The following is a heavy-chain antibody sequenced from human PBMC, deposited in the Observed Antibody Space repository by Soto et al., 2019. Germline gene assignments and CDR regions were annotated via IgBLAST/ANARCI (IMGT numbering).Heavy chain of an antibody. CDR2: IYYSENT. CDR3: ARDHGGGLRYHFDY. CDR1: GVSISRGDYY. Sequence: SETLSLTCTVSGVSISRGDYYWSWIRQTPGKGLEWIGYIYYSENTYYNPSLKSRVTISGDTSKNQFSLKLTSVTAADTAVYYCARDHGGGLRYHFDYWGQGTLVTVSS. J-gene: IGHJ4*02. V-gene: IGHV4-30-4*01. D-gene: IGHD4-17*01.